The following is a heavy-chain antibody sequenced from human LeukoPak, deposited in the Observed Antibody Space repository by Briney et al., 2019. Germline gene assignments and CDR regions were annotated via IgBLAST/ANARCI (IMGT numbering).Heavy chain of an antibody. Sequence: PSETLSLTCTVSGGSISSDDYYWSWIRQPPGKGLEWIGYIYYSGSTHYNASLKSRVTISVDTSKNQFSLKLSSVTAADTAVYYCARASDYYGSGYYFDYWGQGTLVTVSS. CDR3: ARASDYYGSGYYFDY. V-gene: IGHV4-30-4*01. D-gene: IGHD3-10*01. CDR1: GGSISSDDYY. CDR2: IYYSGST. J-gene: IGHJ4*02.